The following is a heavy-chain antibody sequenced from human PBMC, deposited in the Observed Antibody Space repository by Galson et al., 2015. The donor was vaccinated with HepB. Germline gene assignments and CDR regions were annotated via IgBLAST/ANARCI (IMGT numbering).Heavy chain of an antibody. Sequence: SVKVSCKASGGTFSSYAISWVRQAPGQGLEWMGGIIPIFGTANYAQKFQGRVTITADESTSTAYMELSSLRSEDTAVYYCARGNRVLRFPLYMDVWGKGTTVTVSS. CDR2: IIPIFGTA. CDR1: GGTFSSYA. J-gene: IGHJ6*03. V-gene: IGHV1-69*13. D-gene: IGHD3-3*01. CDR3: ARGNRVLRFPLYMDV.